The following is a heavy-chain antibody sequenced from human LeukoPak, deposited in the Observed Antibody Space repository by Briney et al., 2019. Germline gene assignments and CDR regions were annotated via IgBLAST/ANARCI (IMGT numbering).Heavy chain of an antibody. D-gene: IGHD2-2*01. Sequence: EASVKVSCKASGYTFTSYGISWVRQAPGQGLEWMGWISAYNGNTNYAQKFQGRVTMTRDTSTSTVYMELSSLRSEDTAVYYCARGGIDIVVVPAAKYNWFDPWGQGTLVTVSS. CDR3: ARGGIDIVVVPAAKYNWFDP. CDR2: ISAYNGNT. V-gene: IGHV1-18*01. CDR1: GYTFTSYG. J-gene: IGHJ5*02.